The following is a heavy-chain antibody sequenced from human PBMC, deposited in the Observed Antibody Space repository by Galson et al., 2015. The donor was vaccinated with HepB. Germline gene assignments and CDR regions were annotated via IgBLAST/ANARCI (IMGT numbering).Heavy chain of an antibody. CDR1: GSTFTSYD. V-gene: IGHV1-8*01. CDR3: ARGLQRYGDQFYYYYCGMDV. D-gene: IGHD4-17*01. CDR2: MNPNSGNT. Sequence: SVKVSCKASGSTFTSYDINWVRQATGQGLEWMGWMNPNSGNTGYAQKFQGRVTMTRNTSISTAYMELSSLRSEDTAVYYCARGLQRYGDQFYYYYCGMDVWGQGTTVTV. J-gene: IGHJ6*02.